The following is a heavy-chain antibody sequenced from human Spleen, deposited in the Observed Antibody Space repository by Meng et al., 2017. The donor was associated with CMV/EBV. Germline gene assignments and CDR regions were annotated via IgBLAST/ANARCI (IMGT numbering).Heavy chain of an antibody. V-gene: IGHV3-53*01. CDR3: ARDPEWELGY. CDR1: GFTVSSNY. Sequence: LSLSCAASGFTVSSNYMSWVRQAPGKGLEWVSVIYSDGDTYYADSVKGRFTISRDNSKNTLYLQMNSLRAEDTAVYYCARDPEWELGYWGQGTLVTVSS. CDR2: IYSDGDT. J-gene: IGHJ4*02. D-gene: IGHD1-26*01.